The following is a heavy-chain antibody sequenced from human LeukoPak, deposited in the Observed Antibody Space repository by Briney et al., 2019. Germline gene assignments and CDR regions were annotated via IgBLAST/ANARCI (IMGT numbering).Heavy chain of an antibody. Sequence: ASVTVSCTASGYTFTSYGISWVRQAPGQGLEWMGWISAYNGNTKYAQNLQGRVTVTTDTSTSTAYMELRSLRSDDTAVHYCARARRGVEMATIFDFWGQGTVVTVSS. D-gene: IGHD5-24*01. J-gene: IGHJ4*02. CDR1: GYTFTSYG. V-gene: IGHV1-18*01. CDR3: ARARRGVEMATIFDF. CDR2: ISAYNGNT.